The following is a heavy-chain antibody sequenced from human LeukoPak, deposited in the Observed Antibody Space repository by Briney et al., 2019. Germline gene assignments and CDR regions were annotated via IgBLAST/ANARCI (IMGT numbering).Heavy chain of an antibody. V-gene: IGHV4-4*09. CDR2: IYTSGST. D-gene: IGHD1-1*01. CDR1: GGSISSYY. J-gene: IGHJ6*03. CDR3: ARQSTGLWSFMGMGYYYYYMDV. Sequence: SETLSLTCTVSGGSISSYYWSWIRQPPGKGLEWIGYIYTSGSTNYNPSLKSRVTISVDTSKNQFSLKLSSVTAADTAVYYCARQSTGLWSFMGMGYYYYYMDVRGKGTTVTVSS.